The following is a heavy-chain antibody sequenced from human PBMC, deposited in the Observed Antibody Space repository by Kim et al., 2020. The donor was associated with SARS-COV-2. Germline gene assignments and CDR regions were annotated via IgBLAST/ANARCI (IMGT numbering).Heavy chain of an antibody. J-gene: IGHJ5*02. Sequence: ASVKVSCKASGYTFTSYGISWVRQAPGQGLEWMGWISAYNGNTNYAQKLQGRVTMTTDTSTSTAYMELRSLRSDDTAVYYCARVSYGDYVIRYNWFDPWGQGTLVTVSS. CDR2: ISAYNGNT. D-gene: IGHD4-17*01. V-gene: IGHV1-18*01. CDR1: GYTFTSYG. CDR3: ARVSYGDYVIRYNWFDP.